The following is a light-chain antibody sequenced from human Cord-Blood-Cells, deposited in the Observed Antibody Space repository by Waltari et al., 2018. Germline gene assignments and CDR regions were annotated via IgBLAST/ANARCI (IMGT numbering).Light chain of an antibody. V-gene: IGKV1-33*01. CDR1: QAISNY. Sequence: DIQMTQSPSSLSASVGDRVTITCQASQAISNYLNWYQQKPGKAPKLLIYDASNLETGVPSRFSGIGSGTDFTFTISSLQPEDIATYYCQQYDNLPPGTFGQGTKLEIK. CDR3: QQYDNLPPGT. CDR2: DAS. J-gene: IGKJ2*01.